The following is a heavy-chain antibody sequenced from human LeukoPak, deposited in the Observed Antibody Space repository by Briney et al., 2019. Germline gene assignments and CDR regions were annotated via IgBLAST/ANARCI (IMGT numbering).Heavy chain of an antibody. Sequence: GASVKVSCKASGYTFTAYYIHWLRQAPGQGPEWMGWIKPDSGSSHYAQKFQGRVTMTRDTSSNSAYMDLTRLKSDDTAVYYCARARVPIAVAGLYYFDYWGQGAPVTVSS. V-gene: IGHV1-2*02. J-gene: IGHJ4*02. D-gene: IGHD6-19*01. CDR3: ARARVPIAVAGLYYFDY. CDR1: GYTFTAYY. CDR2: IKPDSGSS.